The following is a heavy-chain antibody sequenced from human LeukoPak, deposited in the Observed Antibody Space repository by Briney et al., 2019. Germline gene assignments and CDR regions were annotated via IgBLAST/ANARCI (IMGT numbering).Heavy chain of an antibody. V-gene: IGHV4-38-2*02. CDR3: ASGGLGGWYGDY. Sequence: SETLSLTCTVSGYSISSGYYWGWIRQPPGKGLEWIGSIYHSGSTYYNPSLKSRVTISVDTSKNQFSLKLSSVTAADTAVYYCASGGLGGWYGDYWGQGTLVTVSS. CDR2: IYHSGST. CDR1: GYSISSGYY. J-gene: IGHJ4*02. D-gene: IGHD6-19*01.